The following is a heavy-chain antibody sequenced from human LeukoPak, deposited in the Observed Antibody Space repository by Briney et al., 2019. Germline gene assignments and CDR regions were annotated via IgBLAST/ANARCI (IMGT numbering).Heavy chain of an antibody. V-gene: IGHV1-69*05. CDR1: GGTFRTHA. Sequence: ASVKVSCKASGGTFRTHAISWVRQAPGQGLEWMGGIFPIFGTPTYAQRFQGRVTITTDDSTSTAYMELGSLRSDDTAVYYCANANSGSPAFSYMDVWGKGTTVTVSS. CDR3: ANANSGSPAFSYMDV. J-gene: IGHJ6*03. D-gene: IGHD3-10*01. CDR2: IFPIFGTP.